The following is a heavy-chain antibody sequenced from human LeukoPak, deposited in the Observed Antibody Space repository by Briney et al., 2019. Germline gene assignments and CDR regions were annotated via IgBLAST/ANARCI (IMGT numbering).Heavy chain of an antibody. CDR2: IYCDDDK. CDR3: AHSFPAYYYDSSGYYYSY. Sequence: ESGPTLVNPTQTFTLTCTFYGFSLSTSGVGVGWIRQPPGKALEWLALIYCDDDKRYSPSLKSRLTITKDTSKNQVVLTMTNMDPVDTATYYCAHSFPAYYYDSSGYYYSYWGQGTLVTVSS. CDR1: GFSLSTSGVG. V-gene: IGHV2-5*02. D-gene: IGHD3-22*01. J-gene: IGHJ4*02.